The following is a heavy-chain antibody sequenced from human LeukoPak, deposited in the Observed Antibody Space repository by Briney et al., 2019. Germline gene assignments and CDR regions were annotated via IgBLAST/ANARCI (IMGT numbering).Heavy chain of an antibody. J-gene: IGHJ4*02. CDR3: ARGRWLQPWGYFDY. CDR1: GGTFSSYA. CDR2: IIPIFGTA. Sequence: SVKVSCKASGGTFSSYAISWVRQAPGQGLEWMGGIIPIFGTANYAQKFQGRVTITTDESTSTAYMELSSLRSEDTAVYYCARGRWLQPWGYFDYWGQGTLVTVSS. D-gene: IGHD5-24*01. V-gene: IGHV1-69*05.